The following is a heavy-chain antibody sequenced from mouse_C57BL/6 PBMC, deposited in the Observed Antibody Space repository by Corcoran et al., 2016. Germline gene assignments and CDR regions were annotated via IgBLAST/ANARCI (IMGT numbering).Heavy chain of an antibody. J-gene: IGHJ4*01. Sequence: QIQLVQSGPELKKPGETVKISCKVAGYTFTTYGMSWVKQAPGKGLKWMGWINTYSGVPTYADDFKGRFAFSLETSASTAYLQINNLKNEDTATYCCARTPLSHAHYAMDYWGQGTSVTVSS. V-gene: IGHV9-3*01. CDR1: GYTFTTYG. CDR2: INTYSGVP. D-gene: IGHD6-1*01. CDR3: ARTPLSHAHYAMDY.